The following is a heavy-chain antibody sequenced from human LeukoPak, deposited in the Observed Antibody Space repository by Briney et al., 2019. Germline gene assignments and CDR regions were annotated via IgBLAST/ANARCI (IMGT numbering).Heavy chain of an antibody. J-gene: IGHJ4*02. CDR1: GFTFSSYS. V-gene: IGHV3-48*04. Sequence: GGSLRLSCAASGFTFSSYSMNWVRQAPGKGLEWVSYISSSSSTIYYADSVKGRFTISRDNAKNSLYLQMNSLRTDDTAVYYCTRDLDTGASPAAGTGALGYWGQGTLVTVSS. CDR2: ISSSSSTI. CDR3: TRDLDTGASPAAGTGALGY. D-gene: IGHD6-13*01.